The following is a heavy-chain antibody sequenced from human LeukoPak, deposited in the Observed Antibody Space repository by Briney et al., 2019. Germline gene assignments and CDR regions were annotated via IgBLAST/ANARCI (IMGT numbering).Heavy chain of an antibody. CDR2: IYHSGST. CDR3: TRITGTSLIDY. D-gene: IGHD1-7*01. V-gene: IGHV4-38-2*02. Sequence: SETLSLTCTVSGYSISSGYYWGWIRQPPGKGLEWIGSIYHSGSTYYNPSLKSRVTISVDTSKNQFSLKLSSVTAADTAVYYCTRITGTSLIDYWGQGTLVTVSS. CDR1: GYSISSGYY. J-gene: IGHJ4*02.